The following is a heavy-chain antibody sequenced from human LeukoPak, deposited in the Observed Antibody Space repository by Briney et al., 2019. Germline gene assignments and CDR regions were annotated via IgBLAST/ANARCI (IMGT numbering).Heavy chain of an antibody. Sequence: GGSLRLSCAASRFTFSSYWMSWVRQAPGKGLEWVANINQDGSGEYYVDSVKGRFTISRDNAKNSVSLQMNSLRAEDTAMYYCARKVGKYSGWYNYWGQGTLVTVSS. CDR1: RFTFSSYW. J-gene: IGHJ4*02. D-gene: IGHD6-19*01. CDR3: ARKVGKYSGWYNY. V-gene: IGHV3-7*01. CDR2: INQDGSGE.